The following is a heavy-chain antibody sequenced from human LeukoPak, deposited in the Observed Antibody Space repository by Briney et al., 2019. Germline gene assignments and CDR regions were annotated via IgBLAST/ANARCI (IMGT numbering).Heavy chain of an antibody. CDR3: ARASGVPMGAYDI. Sequence: GASVKVSCKASGYTFNDYAIHWVRQAPGQRLEWMGWIIAANGARQYSQNFQGRLTLTRATSSNIAYMELSSLRSEDMAVYYCARASGVPMGAYDIWGQGTMVTVSS. V-gene: IGHV1-3*03. J-gene: IGHJ3*02. CDR2: IIAANGAR. D-gene: IGHD2-2*01. CDR1: GYTFNDYA.